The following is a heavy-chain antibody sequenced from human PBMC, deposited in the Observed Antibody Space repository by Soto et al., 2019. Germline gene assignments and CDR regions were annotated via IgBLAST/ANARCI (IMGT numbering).Heavy chain of an antibody. CDR2: TYYSGST. CDR1: GGSISSYY. CDR3: ARDGGYYYDSSGYTAFDI. J-gene: IGHJ3*02. Sequence: SETLSLTCAVSGGSISSYYWSWIRQPPGKGLEWIGYTYYSGSTNYNPSLKSRVTISVDTSKNQFSLKLSSVTAADTAVYYCARDGGYYYDSSGYTAFDIWGQGTMVTVSS. D-gene: IGHD3-22*01. V-gene: IGHV4-59*01.